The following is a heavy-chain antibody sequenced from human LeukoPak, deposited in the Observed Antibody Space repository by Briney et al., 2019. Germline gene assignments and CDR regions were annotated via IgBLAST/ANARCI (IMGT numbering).Heavy chain of an antibody. CDR3: AKDTSSSWYVWYFDL. D-gene: IGHD6-13*01. V-gene: IGHV3-9*01. J-gene: IGHJ2*01. CDR2: ISWNSGSI. Sequence: GGSLRLSCAASGFTFDDYAMHWVRQAPGKGLEWVSGISWNSGSIGYADSVKGRLTISRDNAKNSLYLQMNSLRAEDTALYYCAKDTSSSWYVWYFDLWGRGTLVTVSS. CDR1: GFTFDDYA.